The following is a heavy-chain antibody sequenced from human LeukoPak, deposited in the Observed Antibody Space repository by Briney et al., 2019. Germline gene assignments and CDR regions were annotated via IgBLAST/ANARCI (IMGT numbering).Heavy chain of an antibody. D-gene: IGHD2-2*01. CDR3: ARGYCSSTSCPSWFDP. CDR1: GFTFSSYA. Sequence: GGSLRLSCTASGFTFSSYAMHWVRQAPGKGLEWVAVISYDGSNKYYADSVKGRFTISRDNSKNTLYLQMNSLRAKDTAVYYCARGYCSSTSCPSWFDPWGQGTLVTDSS. V-gene: IGHV3-30*01. CDR2: ISYDGSNK. J-gene: IGHJ5*02.